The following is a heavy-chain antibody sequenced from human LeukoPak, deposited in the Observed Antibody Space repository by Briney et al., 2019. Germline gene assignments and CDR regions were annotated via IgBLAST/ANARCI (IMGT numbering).Heavy chain of an antibody. D-gene: IGHD6-19*01. Sequence: AAVKVSCKASGYTFTSYGIIWVRQAPGQGLEWMGWLSAYDGNTHYAQKLQGRVTMTTDTSTSTAYMELRSLRSDDTAVYYCARGETQWQRLDYWGQGTLVPVSS. CDR2: LSAYDGNT. CDR3: ARGETQWQRLDY. J-gene: IGHJ4*02. CDR1: GYTFTSYG. V-gene: IGHV1-18*01.